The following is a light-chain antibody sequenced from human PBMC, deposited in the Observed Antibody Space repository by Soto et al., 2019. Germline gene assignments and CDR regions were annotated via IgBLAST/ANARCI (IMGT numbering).Light chain of an antibody. CDR2: AAS. CDR1: QSVTSSY. CDR3: QQYGGSPGYT. Sequence: EIVLTQSPGTLSLSPGDRATLSCWASQSVTSSYLAWFQQKPGQAPRLLIYAASSRATGIPDRFSGSGSGTDFTLTISRLEPEDFAVYNCQQYGGSPGYTFGQGTKLEIK. V-gene: IGKV3-20*01. J-gene: IGKJ2*01.